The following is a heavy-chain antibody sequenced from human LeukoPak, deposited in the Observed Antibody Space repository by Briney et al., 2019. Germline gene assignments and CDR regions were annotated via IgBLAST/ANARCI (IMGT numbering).Heavy chain of an antibody. CDR1: GFTFSSYW. CDR3: ARAPRRDGYNFLVMWAFDI. V-gene: IGHV3-74*03. Sequence: GGSLRLSCAASGFTFSSYWMHWVRQAPGKGLVWVSRIKSDGSSTTYADSVKGRFTISRDNAKNSLYLQMNSLRAEDTAVYYCARAPRRDGYNFLVMWAFDIWGQGTMVTVSS. J-gene: IGHJ3*02. D-gene: IGHD5-24*01. CDR2: IKSDGSST.